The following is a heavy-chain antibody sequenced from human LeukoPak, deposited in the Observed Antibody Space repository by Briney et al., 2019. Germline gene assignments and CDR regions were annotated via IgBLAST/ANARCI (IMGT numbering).Heavy chain of an antibody. J-gene: IGHJ4*02. CDR3: ARGNVIGATIPNGYYFDY. CDR2: INHSGNT. D-gene: IGHD1-26*01. Sequence: PSETLSLTCAVYGGSFSGYYWSWIRQPPGKGLEWIGEINHSGNTNYNPSLKSRVTISVDTSKNQFSLKLSSVTAADTAVYYCARGNVIGATIPNGYYFDYWGQGTLVTVSS. V-gene: IGHV4-34*01. CDR1: GGSFSGYY.